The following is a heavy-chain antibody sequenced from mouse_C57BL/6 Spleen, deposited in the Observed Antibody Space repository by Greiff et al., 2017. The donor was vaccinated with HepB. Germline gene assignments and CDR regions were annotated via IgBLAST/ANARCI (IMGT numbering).Heavy chain of an antibody. D-gene: IGHD4-1*01. CDR2: ISYDGSN. CDR3: ARERDWAPFAY. V-gene: IGHV3-6*01. J-gene: IGHJ3*01. CDR1: GYSITSGYY. Sequence: VQLQQSGPGLVKPSQSLSLTCSVTGYSITSGYYWNWIRQFPGNKLEWMGYISYDGSNNYNPSLKNRISITRDTSKNQFFLKLNSVTTEDTATYYCARERDWAPFAYWGQGTLVTVSA.